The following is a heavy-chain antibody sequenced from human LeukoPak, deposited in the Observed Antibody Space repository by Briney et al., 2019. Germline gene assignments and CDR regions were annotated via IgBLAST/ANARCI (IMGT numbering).Heavy chain of an antibody. J-gene: IGHJ4*02. V-gene: IGHV3-48*03. CDR2: ISSSGSTI. Sequence: GGSLRLSCAASGFTFSSYEMNWVRQAPGKGLEWVSYISSSGSTIYYADSVKGRFTISRDSAKNSLYLQMNSLRAEDTAVYYCANVGRSNFDYWGQGTLATVSS. CDR3: ANVGRSNFDY. D-gene: IGHD6-13*01. CDR1: GFTFSSYE.